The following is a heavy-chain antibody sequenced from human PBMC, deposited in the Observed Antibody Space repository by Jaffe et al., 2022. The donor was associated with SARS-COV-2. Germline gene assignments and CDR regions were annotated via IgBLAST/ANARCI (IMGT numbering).Heavy chain of an antibody. CDR1: GVSITSGTYY. V-gene: IGHV4-39*01. CDR3: ARSKPYFDNTGSVDP. Sequence: QLRVQESGPGLVKPSETLSLICSVSGVSITSGTYYWAWIRQSPGKGLEWIGSILSRGTTYYNPSLKNRVTMSVETSKNQFSLSLRSVTAADTGLYYCARSKPYFDNTGSVDPWGQGILVTVSS. J-gene: IGHJ5*02. D-gene: IGHD3-22*01. CDR2: ILSRGTT.